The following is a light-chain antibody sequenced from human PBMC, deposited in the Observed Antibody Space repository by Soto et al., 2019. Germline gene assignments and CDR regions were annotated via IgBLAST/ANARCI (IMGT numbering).Light chain of an antibody. CDR3: SSYAGSNNLGYV. J-gene: IGLJ1*01. Sequence: QSVLTQPPSVSGAPGQRVTISCTGSSSNIGAGYDVHWYQQLPGTAPKLLIYGNSKRPSGVPDRFSGSKSGNTASLTVSGLQAEDEADYYCSSYAGSNNLGYVFGTGTKVTVL. V-gene: IGLV1-40*01. CDR2: GNS. CDR1: SSNIGAGYD.